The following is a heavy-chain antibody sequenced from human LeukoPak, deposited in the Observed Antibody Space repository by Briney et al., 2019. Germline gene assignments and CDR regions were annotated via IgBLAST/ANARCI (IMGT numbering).Heavy chain of an antibody. J-gene: IGHJ4*02. Sequence: PSETLSLTCTVSGGSISSYYWSWIRQPPGKGLEWIGYIYYSGSTNYNPSLKSRVTISVDTSKNQFSLRLSSVTAADTAVYYCASTALRWAYFDYWGQGTLVTVSS. V-gene: IGHV4-59*01. CDR1: GGSISSYY. CDR3: ASTALRWAYFDY. D-gene: IGHD4-23*01. CDR2: IYYSGST.